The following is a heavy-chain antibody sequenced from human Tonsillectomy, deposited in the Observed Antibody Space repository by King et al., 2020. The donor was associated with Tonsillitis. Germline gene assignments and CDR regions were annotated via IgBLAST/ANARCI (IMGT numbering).Heavy chain of an antibody. CDR2: ISWNSGRI. J-gene: IGHJ4*02. D-gene: IGHD7-27*01. V-gene: IGHV3-9*01. CDR1: GFTFDDYA. CDR3: AKDVISNPILGALGY. Sequence: VQLVGSGGGLVQPGRSLRLSCAASGFTFDDYAMHWGRQAPGEGLEWVSGISWNSGRIGYADSVKGRFTISRDNAKNSLDLQMNSLRAEDTALYFCAKDVISNPILGALGYWGQGTLVTVSS.